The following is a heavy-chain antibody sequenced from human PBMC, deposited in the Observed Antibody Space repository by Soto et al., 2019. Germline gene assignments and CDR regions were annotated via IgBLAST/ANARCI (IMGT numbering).Heavy chain of an antibody. D-gene: IGHD6-6*01. V-gene: IGHV4-39*01. CDR1: GGSISSSSYY. Sequence: QLQLQESGPGLVKPSETLSLTCTVSGGSISSSSYYWGWIRQPPGKGLEWIGTIYYSVSTYYNPSLQIRVTISVDTSKNQFSLKLSSVTAADTAVYYCARLYGSSLFDYWGQGTLVTVSS. CDR3: ARLYGSSLFDY. CDR2: IYYSVST. J-gene: IGHJ4*02.